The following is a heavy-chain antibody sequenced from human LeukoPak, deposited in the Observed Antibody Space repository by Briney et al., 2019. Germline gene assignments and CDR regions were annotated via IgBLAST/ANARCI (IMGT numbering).Heavy chain of an antibody. CDR3: AKDRATATPYYLDN. CDR1: GFTFDDYA. J-gene: IGHJ4*02. V-gene: IGHV3-9*01. CDR2: ISWTSGRT. Sequence: GGSLRLSCAASGFTFDDYAMHWVRQAPGKGLEWFSGISWTSGRTGYADSVKGRFTIYRDNAKNSMYLQMNSLRVEDTALYYCAKDRATATPYYLDNWGQGTLVTVSS.